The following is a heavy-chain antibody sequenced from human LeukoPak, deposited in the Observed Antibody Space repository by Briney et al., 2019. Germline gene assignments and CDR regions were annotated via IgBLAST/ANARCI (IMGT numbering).Heavy chain of an antibody. CDR3: ARTYGDLDY. J-gene: IGHJ4*02. CDR2: MNPNSGNT. V-gene: IGHV1-8*01. Sequence: VASVKVSCKASGYTFTSYDINWVRQATGQGLEWMGWMNPNSGNTGHAQKFQGRVTMTRDTSTRTAYMELSSLRSEDTAVYYCARTYGDLDYWGQGTLVTVSS. CDR1: GYTFTSYD. D-gene: IGHD4-17*01.